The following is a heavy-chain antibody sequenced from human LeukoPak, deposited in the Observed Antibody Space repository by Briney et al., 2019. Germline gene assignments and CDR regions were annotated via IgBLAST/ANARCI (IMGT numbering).Heavy chain of an antibody. Sequence: GGSLRLSCAASGFTFSSYAMSWVRQAPGKGLEWVSAISGSGGSTYYADSVKGRFTISRDNSKNTMYLQMNSLRAEDTAVYYCSKTQYYYDSSGYYYTSPIYWGQGTLVTVSS. CDR2: ISGSGGST. D-gene: IGHD3-22*01. V-gene: IGHV3-23*01. J-gene: IGHJ4*02. CDR3: SKTQYYYDSSGYYYTSPIY. CDR1: GFTFSSYA.